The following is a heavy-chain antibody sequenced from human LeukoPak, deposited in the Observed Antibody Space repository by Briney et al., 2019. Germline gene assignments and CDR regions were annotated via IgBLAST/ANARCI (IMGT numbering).Heavy chain of an antibody. J-gene: IGHJ5*02. CDR1: GYTFTSYD. V-gene: IGHV1-8*03. CDR3: ARGRGFVVVPAEDFWFDP. D-gene: IGHD2-2*01. CDR2: MNPNSGNT. Sequence: ASVKVSCKASGYTFTSYDINWVRQATGQGLEWMGWMNPNSGNTGYAQKFQGRVTITRNTPISTAYMELSSLRSEDTAVYYCARGRGFVVVPAEDFWFDPWGQGTLVTVSS.